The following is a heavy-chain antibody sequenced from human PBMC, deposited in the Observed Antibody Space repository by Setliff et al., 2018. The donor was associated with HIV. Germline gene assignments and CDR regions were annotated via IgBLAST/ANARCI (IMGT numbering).Heavy chain of an antibody. CDR2: IYNSGST. V-gene: IGHV4-59*11. Sequence: PSETLSLTCSVSGGSISSHHWSWIRQPPGKGLEWIGSIYNSGSTNYNPSLTSRVTILVDTSKHQFSLKLSSVTAADTAVYYCARGDYPLSTVATIKGVVWFDPWGQGTLVTVSS. D-gene: IGHD5-12*01. J-gene: IGHJ5*02. CDR1: GGSISSHH. CDR3: ARGDYPLSTVATIKGVVWFDP.